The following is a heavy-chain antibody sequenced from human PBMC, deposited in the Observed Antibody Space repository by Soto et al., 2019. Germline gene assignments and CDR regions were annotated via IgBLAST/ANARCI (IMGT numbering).Heavy chain of an antibody. J-gene: IGHJ6*02. Sequence: GGSLRLSCAASGFTFSSYGMHWVRQAPGKGLEWVAVIWYDGSNKYYADSVKGRFTISRDNSKNTLYLQMNSLRAEDTAVYYCARVKMGIGRIIYYSYLGMDVWGQGTTVTVSS. CDR2: IWYDGSNK. D-gene: IGHD1-20*01. CDR1: GFTFSSYG. CDR3: ARVKMGIGRIIYYSYLGMDV. V-gene: IGHV3-33*01.